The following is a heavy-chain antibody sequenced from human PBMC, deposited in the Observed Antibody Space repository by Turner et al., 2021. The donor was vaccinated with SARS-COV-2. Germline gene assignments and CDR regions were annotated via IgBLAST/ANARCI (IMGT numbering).Heavy chain of an antibody. CDR1: GYTLTELS. J-gene: IGHJ5*02. D-gene: IGHD2-2*01. V-gene: IGHV1-24*01. CDR3: ATGYQLRVNWFDP. Sequence: QVQLVQSGAEVKKPGASVKVSCKISGYTLTELSMYWVRQAPGKGLEWMGGFDPEDGETIYAKNFQSRVTMTEDTSTDTAYMELSSLRSEDTAVYFCATGYQLRVNWFDPWGQGTLVTVSS. CDR2: FDPEDGET.